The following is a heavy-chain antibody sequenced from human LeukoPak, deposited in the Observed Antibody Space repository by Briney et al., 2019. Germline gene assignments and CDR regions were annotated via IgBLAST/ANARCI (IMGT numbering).Heavy chain of an antibody. CDR2: ISAYNGNT. CDR3: ARLAVGSSWFHDY. D-gene: IGHD6-13*01. Sequence: ASVKVSCKASGYTFTSYGISWVRQAPGQGLEWMGWISAYNGNTNYAQKLQGRVTMTTDTSTSTGYMELRNLRSDDTAVYYCARLAVGSSWFHDYWGQGTLVTVSS. CDR1: GYTFTSYG. J-gene: IGHJ4*02. V-gene: IGHV1-18*01.